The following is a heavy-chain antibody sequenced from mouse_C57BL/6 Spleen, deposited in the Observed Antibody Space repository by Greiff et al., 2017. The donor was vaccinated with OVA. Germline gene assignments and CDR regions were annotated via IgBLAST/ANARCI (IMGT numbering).Heavy chain of an antibody. CDR1: GYNITDYY. V-gene: IGHV14-2*01. CDR3: ARSDTKGYFDY. D-gene: IGHD1-1*01. Sequence: EVQLQQSGAELVKPGASVKLSCTASGYNITDYYMHWVKQRTEQGLEWIGRIDPEDGETKYAQKFQGKATITADTAANTAYLQLSSLTSEDTAVYYCARSDTKGYFDYWGQGTTLTVAS. CDR2: IDPEDGET. J-gene: IGHJ2*01.